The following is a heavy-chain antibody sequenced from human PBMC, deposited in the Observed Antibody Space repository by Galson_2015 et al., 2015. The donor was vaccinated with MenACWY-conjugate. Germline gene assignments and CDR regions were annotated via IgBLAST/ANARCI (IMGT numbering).Heavy chain of an antibody. V-gene: IGHV3-48*02. J-gene: IGHJ4*02. Sequence: SLRLSCAASGLTFSTYAMTWVRQAPGKGLEWVSTISGSGGAIFYADSVKGRFTISRDNAKNSLYLQMNSLRDEDTAVYYCARGGGANDYWGQGTLVTVSS. CDR2: ISGSGGAI. CDR1: GLTFSTYA. CDR3: ARGGGANDY. D-gene: IGHD1-26*01.